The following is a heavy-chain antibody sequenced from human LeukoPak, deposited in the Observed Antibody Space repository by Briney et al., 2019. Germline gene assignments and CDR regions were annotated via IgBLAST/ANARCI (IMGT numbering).Heavy chain of an antibody. CDR3: AKSDDSSGYYNY. V-gene: IGHV3-23*01. CDR2: ISGSGGST. J-gene: IGHJ4*02. D-gene: IGHD3-22*01. CDR1: GFTFSSYA. Sequence: GGSLRLSCAASGFTFSSYAMSWVRQAPGKGLEWVSAISGSGGSTYYADSVKGRFTISIDNSKNTLYLQMNSLRAEDTAVYYCAKSDDSSGYYNYWGQGTLVTVSS.